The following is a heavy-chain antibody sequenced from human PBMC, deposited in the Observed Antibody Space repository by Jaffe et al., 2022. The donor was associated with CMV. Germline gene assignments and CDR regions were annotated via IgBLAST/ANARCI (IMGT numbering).Heavy chain of an antibody. D-gene: IGHD1-26*01. CDR1: GASISNSNYY. CDR3: ARHKGGTPEDDLDI. Sequence: QLQLQESGPGLVKPSETLSLTCTVSGASISNSNYYWGWIRQPPGKGLEWIGSIHYTGSTYYNPSLNSRVAIFVDMSKNQFSLILSSVTAADTAVYYCARHKGGTPEDDLDIWGQGTLVIVSS. V-gene: IGHV4-39*01. J-gene: IGHJ3*02. CDR2: IHYTGST.